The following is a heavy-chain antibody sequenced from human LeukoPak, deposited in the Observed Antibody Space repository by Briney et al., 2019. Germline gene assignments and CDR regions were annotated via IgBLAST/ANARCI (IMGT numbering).Heavy chain of an antibody. D-gene: IGHD6-13*01. V-gene: IGHV3-74*01. CDR1: GFTFSTYW. Sequence: GGSLRLSCAASGFTFSTYWMHWVRQPPGKGLVWISRINSDGRSTSYADSVKGRFTISRDNAKSTLYLQMNSLRAEDTAVYYCARGGAAAGSGDYWGLGTLVTVSS. CDR3: ARGGAAAGSGDY. CDR2: INSDGRST. J-gene: IGHJ4*02.